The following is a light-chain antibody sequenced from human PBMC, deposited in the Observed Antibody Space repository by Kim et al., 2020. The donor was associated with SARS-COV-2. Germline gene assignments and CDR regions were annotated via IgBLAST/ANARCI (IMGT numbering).Light chain of an antibody. V-gene: IGKV3-11*01. CDR1: QSVGSY. Sequence: PGERATLSCRASQSVGSYLAWYQQRPGQAPRLLIYDASNRATGIPARFSGSGSGTDFTLTINSLEPEDFAVYYCQQRANWPTVTFGGGTKVEIK. CDR2: DAS. J-gene: IGKJ4*01. CDR3: QQRANWPTVT.